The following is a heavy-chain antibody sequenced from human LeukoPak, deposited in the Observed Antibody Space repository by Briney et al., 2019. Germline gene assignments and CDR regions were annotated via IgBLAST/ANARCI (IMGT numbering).Heavy chain of an antibody. D-gene: IGHD4-23*01. CDR1: GFTFSSYW. Sequence: GGSLRLSCAASGFTFSSYWMHWVRQAPGKGLVWVSRINTDGSSTSYADSVKGRFTISRDNAKNTLYLQMNSLRAEDTAVYYCAREGGYDYGGNSEDYFDYWGQGTLVTVSS. J-gene: IGHJ4*02. V-gene: IGHV3-74*01. CDR3: AREGGYDYGGNSEDYFDY. CDR2: INTDGSST.